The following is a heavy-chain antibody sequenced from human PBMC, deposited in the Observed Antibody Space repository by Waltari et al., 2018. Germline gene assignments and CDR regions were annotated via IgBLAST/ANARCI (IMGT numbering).Heavy chain of an antibody. Sequence: EVQLVESGGDLVQPGGSLRLPCAASGLTIRGYWMHWVSQAPGKGPVWISRINSDESSTNYADSVRGRFTISRDNAKNTLYLQMDSLRVEDTAVYYCVRYSSGSFDWGQGTLVTVSS. J-gene: IGHJ4*02. D-gene: IGHD6-19*01. CDR3: VRYSSGSFD. CDR2: INSDESST. CDR1: GLTIRGYW. V-gene: IGHV3-74*01.